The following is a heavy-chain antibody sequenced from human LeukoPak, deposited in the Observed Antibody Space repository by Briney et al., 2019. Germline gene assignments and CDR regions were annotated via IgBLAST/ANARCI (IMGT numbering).Heavy chain of an antibody. CDR1: GSSISSSSYY. D-gene: IGHD4-23*01. J-gene: IGHJ4*02. CDR2: IYYSGST. Sequence: SETLSLTCTVSGSSISSSSYYWGWIRQPPGKGLEWIGSIYYSGSTYYNPSLRSRVTISVGTSKNQFSLKLSSVTASDTAVYYCAVVTTTTFDYWGQGTLVTVSS. CDR3: AVVTTTTFDY. V-gene: IGHV4-39*01.